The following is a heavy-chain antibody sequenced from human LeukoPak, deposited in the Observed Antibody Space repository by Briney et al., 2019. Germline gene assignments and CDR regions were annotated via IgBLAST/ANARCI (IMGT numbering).Heavy chain of an antibody. Sequence: KTSGTLSLTCTVSGGSISSYYWSWIRQPAGKGLEWIGRIYTSGSTNYNPSLKSRVTISVDTSKNQFSLKLSSVTAADTAVYYCAGGPYGAYYYYMDVWGKGTTVTVSS. CDR2: IYTSGST. D-gene: IGHD2-21*01. CDR1: GGSISSYY. J-gene: IGHJ6*03. CDR3: AGGPYGAYYYYMDV. V-gene: IGHV4-4*07.